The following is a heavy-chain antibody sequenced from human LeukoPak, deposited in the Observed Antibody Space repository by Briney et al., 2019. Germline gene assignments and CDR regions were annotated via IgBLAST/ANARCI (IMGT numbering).Heavy chain of an antibody. CDR2: ISAYNGNT. CDR1: GYTFISYG. J-gene: IGHJ5*02. D-gene: IGHD3-10*01. CDR3: ARDSREVLLWFGEFSP. V-gene: IGHV1-18*01. Sequence: ASVKVSCKASGYTFISYGISWVRQAPGQGLEWMGWISAYNGNTNYAQKFQGRATMTTDTSTSTAYMELRSLRSDDTAVYYCARDSREVLLWFGEFSPWGQGTLVTVSS.